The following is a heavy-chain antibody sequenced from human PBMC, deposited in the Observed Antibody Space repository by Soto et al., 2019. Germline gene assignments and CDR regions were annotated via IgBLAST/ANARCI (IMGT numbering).Heavy chain of an antibody. CDR2: INPNSGGT. CDR1: GYTFTGYY. D-gene: IGHD2-2*01. V-gene: IGHV1-2*02. CDR3: AREWRYCSSSRAAGRGHCYYGMEV. Sequence: ASVKVSCKASGYTFTGYYMHWVRQAPGQGLEWMGWINPNSGGTNYAQKFQGRVTMTRDTSISTAYMELSRLRSDDTAVYYCAREWRYCSSSRAAGRGHCYYGMEVWGQGTTVTVSS. J-gene: IGHJ6*02.